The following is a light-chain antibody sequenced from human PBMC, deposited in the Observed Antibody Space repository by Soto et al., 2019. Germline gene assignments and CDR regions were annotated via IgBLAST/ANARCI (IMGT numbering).Light chain of an antibody. CDR3: QQYGSSPLT. CDR1: QSVSSSS. V-gene: IGKV3-20*01. J-gene: IGKJ1*01. CDR2: GAS. Sequence: ENVLTQSPGTLSLSPGESATLLCRASQSVSSSSLAWYQQKPGQAPRLLMYGASSRATGIPDRFSGSGSGTDFTLTIRTLEPEDFAVYYCQQYGSSPLTFGQGTKVDIK.